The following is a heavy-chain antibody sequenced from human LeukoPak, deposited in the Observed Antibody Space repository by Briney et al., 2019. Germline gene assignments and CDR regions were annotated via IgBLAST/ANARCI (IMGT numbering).Heavy chain of an antibody. V-gene: IGHV3-23*01. J-gene: IGHJ3*02. CDR3: AKAPLNWNLHAFDI. D-gene: IGHD1-20*01. CDR1: GFTFSSYA. CDR2: IGGSGGST. Sequence: GGSLRLSCAASGFTFSSYALSWVRQAPGKGLEWVSAIGGSGGSTYYADSVKGRFTISRDNSKNTLYLQMNSLRAEDTAVYYCAKAPLNWNLHAFDIWGQGTMVTVSS.